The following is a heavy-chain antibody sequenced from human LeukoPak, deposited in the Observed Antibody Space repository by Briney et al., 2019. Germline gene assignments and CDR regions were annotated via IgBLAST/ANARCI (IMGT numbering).Heavy chain of an antibody. V-gene: IGHV3-48*02. CDR2: ITSSSSTI. CDR1: GFTFSNYN. Sequence: GGSLRLSCAASGFTFSNYNMNWVRQAPGKGLEWISFITSSSSTIYYADSVKARFTISRDNAKNSLYLQMNSLSDEDTAVYFCARYGSGWGFDYWGQGTLVTVSS. CDR3: ARYGSGWGFDY. D-gene: IGHD6-19*01. J-gene: IGHJ4*02.